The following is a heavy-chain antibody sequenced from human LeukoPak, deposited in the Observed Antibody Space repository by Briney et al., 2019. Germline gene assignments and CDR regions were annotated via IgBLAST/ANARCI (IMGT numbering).Heavy chain of an antibody. D-gene: IGHD6-19*01. Sequence: PGGSLRLSCAASGFTVSSNYMSWVRQAPGKGLEWVSVIYSGGSTYYADSVRGRFTISRHNSKNTLYLQMNSLRAEDTAVFYCAKPRGEEWLVGLYDAFDIWGQGTMVTVSS. V-gene: IGHV3-53*01. CDR2: IYSGGST. CDR1: GFTVSSNY. CDR3: AKPRGEEWLVGLYDAFDI. J-gene: IGHJ3*02.